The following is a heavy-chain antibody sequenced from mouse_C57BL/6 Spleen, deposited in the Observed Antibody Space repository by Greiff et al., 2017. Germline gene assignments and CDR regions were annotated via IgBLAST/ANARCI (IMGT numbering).Heavy chain of an antibody. CDR2: IYPRDGST. CDR1: GYTFTSYD. D-gene: IGHD2-1*01. Sequence: LLESGPELVKPGASVELSCKASGYTFTSYDINWVKQRPGQGLEWIGWIYPRDGSTKYNEKFKGKATLTVDTSSSTAYMELHSLTSEDSAVYFCATYGNNGFAYWGQGTLVTVSA. J-gene: IGHJ3*01. V-gene: IGHV1-85*01. CDR3: ATYGNNGFAY.